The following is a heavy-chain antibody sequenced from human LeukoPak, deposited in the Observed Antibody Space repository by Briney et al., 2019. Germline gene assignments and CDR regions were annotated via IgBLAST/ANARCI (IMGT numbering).Heavy chain of an antibody. D-gene: IGHD2-8*02. V-gene: IGHV3-23*01. CDR1: GFTFNSHA. CDR3: ATYRQVLLPFES. J-gene: IGHJ4*02. Sequence: GSLRLSCAASGFTFNSHAMAWVRQAPGKGLEWVSAISGSGGRTYDADSVKGRFTISRDNSKNTLSLQMNSLRAEDTAIYYCATYRQVLLPFESWGQGTLVTVSS. CDR2: ISGSGGRT.